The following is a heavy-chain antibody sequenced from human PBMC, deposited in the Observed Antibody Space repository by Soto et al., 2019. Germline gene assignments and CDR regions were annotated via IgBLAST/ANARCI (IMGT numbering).Heavy chain of an antibody. D-gene: IGHD1-1*01. J-gene: IGHJ5*02. CDR3: AKTLSNNHSPNWFDP. V-gene: IGHV4-39*02. Sequence: SETLSLTCTVSGGSISSYNYYWGWIRQPPGKGLEWIGSIYYSGSTYYNPSLKSRVTISVDTSNNHFSLKLSSVTAADTAVYYCAKTLSNNHSPNWFDPWGQGTLVTVSS. CDR1: GGSISSYNYY. CDR2: IYYSGST.